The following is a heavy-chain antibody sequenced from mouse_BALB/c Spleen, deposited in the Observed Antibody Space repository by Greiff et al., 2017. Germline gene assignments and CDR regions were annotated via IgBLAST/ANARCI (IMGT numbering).Heavy chain of an antibody. D-gene: IGHD1-1*01. V-gene: IGHV14-3*02. J-gene: IGHJ4*01. CDR3: ASIYYYGSRGAMDY. CDR2: IDPANGNT. CDR1: GFNIKDTY. Sequence: VQLQQSGAELVKPGASVKLSCTASGFNIKDTYMHWVKQRPEQGLEWIGRIDPANGNTKYDPKFQGKATITADTSSNTAYLQLSSLTSEDTAVYYCASIYYYGSRGAMDYWGQGTSVTVSS.